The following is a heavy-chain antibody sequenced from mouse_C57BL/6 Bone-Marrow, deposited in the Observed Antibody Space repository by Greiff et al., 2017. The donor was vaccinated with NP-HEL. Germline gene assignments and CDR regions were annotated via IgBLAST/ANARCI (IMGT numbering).Heavy chain of an antibody. V-gene: IGHV1-64*01. CDR1: GYTFTSYW. CDR2: IYPYSGST. Sequence: VQLKQPGAELVKPGASVKLSCKASGYTFTSYWMHWVKQRPGQGLEWIGMIYPYSGSTNYNEKFKSKATLTVDKSSSTAYMPLSSLTSEDSAVYYGAHGYYYAMDYWGQGTSVTVSS. CDR3: AHGYYYAMDY. D-gene: IGHD1-1*01. J-gene: IGHJ4*01.